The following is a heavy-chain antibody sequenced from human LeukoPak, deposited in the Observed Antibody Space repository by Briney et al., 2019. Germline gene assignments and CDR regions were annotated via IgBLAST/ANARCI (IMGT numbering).Heavy chain of an antibody. CDR3: AKVGFSEMEWLLYTDH. Sequence: PGGSLRDSRAASGLSFSSYAMSWVRQAPGKGLEWVSAISGSSGHTYYADSVKGRFTISRDNSKNTLYLQMNSLRAEDTAVYYCAKVGFSEMEWLLYTDHWGQGTLVTVSS. J-gene: IGHJ4*02. CDR1: GLSFSSYA. V-gene: IGHV3-23*01. D-gene: IGHD3-3*01. CDR2: ISGSSGHT.